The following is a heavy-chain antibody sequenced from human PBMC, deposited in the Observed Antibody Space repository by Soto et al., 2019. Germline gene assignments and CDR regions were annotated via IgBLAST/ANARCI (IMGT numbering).Heavy chain of an antibody. V-gene: IGHV4-31*02. D-gene: IGHD5-12*01. CDR3: ARVRGSGYDKPRRFDY. CDR1: GFTFSSYA. CDR2: IYYSGST. Sequence: LRLSCAASGFTFSSYAMSWVRQPPGKGLEWIGYIYYSGSTYYNPSLKSRVTISVDTSKNQFSLKLSSVTAADTAVYYCARVRGSGYDKPRRFDYWGQGTLVTVSS. J-gene: IGHJ4*02.